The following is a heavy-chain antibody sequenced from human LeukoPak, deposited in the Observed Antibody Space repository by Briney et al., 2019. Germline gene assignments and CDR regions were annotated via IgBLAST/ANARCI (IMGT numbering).Heavy chain of an antibody. V-gene: IGHV3-7*01. CDR2: IKQDGGEK. Sequence: HPGGSLRLSCAASGFTFNSYWVTWVRQAPGKGLEWVANIKQDGGEKYYVGSVKGRFTISRDNAKNSLYLQMNSLRAEDTAVYYCARECPYCSSTSYDYWGQGTLVTVSS. J-gene: IGHJ4*02. D-gene: IGHD2-2*01. CDR3: ARECPYCSSTSYDY. CDR1: GFTFNSYW.